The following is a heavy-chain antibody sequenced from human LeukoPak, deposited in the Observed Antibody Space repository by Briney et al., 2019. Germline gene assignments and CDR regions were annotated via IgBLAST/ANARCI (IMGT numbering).Heavy chain of an antibody. CDR1: GFTFSSYS. J-gene: IGHJ4*02. Sequence: PGGSLRLSCAASGFTFSSYSMNWVRQAPGKGLEWVSSISSSSSYIYYADSVKGRFTISRDNAKNSLYLQMNSLRAEDTALYHCARDFGPALYCTNGVCPTPLDYWGQGTLVTVSS. V-gene: IGHV3-21*04. CDR3: ARDFGPALYCTNGVCPTPLDY. CDR2: ISSSSSYI. D-gene: IGHD2-8*01.